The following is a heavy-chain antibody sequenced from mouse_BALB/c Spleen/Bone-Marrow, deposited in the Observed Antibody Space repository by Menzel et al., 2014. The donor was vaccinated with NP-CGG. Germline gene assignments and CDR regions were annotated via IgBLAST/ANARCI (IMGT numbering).Heavy chain of an antibody. V-gene: IGHV2-6-1*01. CDR1: GFSLTRYG. D-gene: IGHD2-1*01. J-gene: IGHJ4*01. Sequence: QVQLQQSGPGLVAPSQSLSITCTISGFSLTRYGVHWVRQPPGKGLEWLVVIWSDGSTTYNSALKSRLSITKDNSKSQVFLKMNSLQTDDTAMYYCARNGNFFAMDSWGKGTSVTVTS. CDR2: IWSDGST. CDR3: ARNGNFFAMDS.